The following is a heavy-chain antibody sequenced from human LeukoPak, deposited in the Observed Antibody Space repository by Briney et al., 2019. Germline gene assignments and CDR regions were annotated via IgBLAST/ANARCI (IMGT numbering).Heavy chain of an antibody. CDR1: GFTFSSYW. Sequence: GGSLRLSCAAAGFTFSSYWMHWVRQAPGKGLVWVSRINSDGSYTSYADSVKGRLTISRDNAKNTLFLQMNTLRPEDTAVYYCARDFGNYWGQGTLVTVSS. CDR3: ARDFGNY. CDR2: INSDGSYT. D-gene: IGHD3-16*01. V-gene: IGHV3-74*01. J-gene: IGHJ4*02.